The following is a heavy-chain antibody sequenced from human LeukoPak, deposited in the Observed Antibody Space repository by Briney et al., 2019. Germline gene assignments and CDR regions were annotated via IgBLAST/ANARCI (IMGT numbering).Heavy chain of an antibody. V-gene: IGHV3-21*01. CDR1: GFTFSSYG. CDR2: ISSSTSYI. J-gene: IGHJ4*02. Sequence: GGSLRLSCAASGFTFSSYGMNWIRQAPGKGLEWVSSISSSTSYIYYADSVKGRFTISKDNAKNSLYLQMNSLRAEDTAVYYCARAGGSTVSHSDYWGQGTLVTVSS. CDR3: ARAGGSTVSHSDY. D-gene: IGHD4-17*01.